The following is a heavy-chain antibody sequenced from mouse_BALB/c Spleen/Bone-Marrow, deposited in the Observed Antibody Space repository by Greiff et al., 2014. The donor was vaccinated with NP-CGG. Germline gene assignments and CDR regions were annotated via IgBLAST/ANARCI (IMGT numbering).Heavy chain of an antibody. CDR2: IYPGNSDT. CDR1: GYSFTSHW. Sequence: VQLQQSGTVLARPGASVKMSCKASGYSFTSHWMHWVKQRPGQGLEWIGAIYPGNSDTSYNQKFNDKAKLTAVTSASTAYMELSSLTNEDSAVYYCTTYALDYWGQGTSVTVSS. V-gene: IGHV1-5*01. CDR3: TTYALDY. J-gene: IGHJ4*01.